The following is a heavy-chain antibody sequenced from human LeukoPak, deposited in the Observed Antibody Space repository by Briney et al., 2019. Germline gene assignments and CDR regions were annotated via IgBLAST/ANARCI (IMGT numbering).Heavy chain of an antibody. CDR2: INPNSGGT. D-gene: IGHD3-22*01. Sequence: ASVKVSCKASGYIFTGYYMHWVRQAPGQGLEWMGRINPNSGGTNYAQKFQGRVTMARDTSISTAYMELSRLRSDDTAVYYCARDIYYDSSGYVGLGYYYGMDVWGQGATVTVSS. V-gene: IGHV1-2*06. J-gene: IGHJ6*02. CDR3: ARDIYYDSSGYVGLGYYYGMDV. CDR1: GYIFTGYY.